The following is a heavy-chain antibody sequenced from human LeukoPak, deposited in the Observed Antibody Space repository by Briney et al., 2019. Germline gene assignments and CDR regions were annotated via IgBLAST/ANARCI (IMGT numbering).Heavy chain of an antibody. CDR1: GFTFSDHH. CDR2: VRNKANSFTT. J-gene: IGHJ4*02. D-gene: IGHD3-10*01. CDR3: VRVWRGYYFDY. V-gene: IGHV3-72*01. Sequence: GGCLRLSCAASGFTFSDHHMDWVRQAPGKGLEWVGRVRNKANSFTTNYAASVKGRFTISRDDSMNSLYLQMNSLKTEDTAVYYCVRVWRGYYFDYWGQGTLVTVSS.